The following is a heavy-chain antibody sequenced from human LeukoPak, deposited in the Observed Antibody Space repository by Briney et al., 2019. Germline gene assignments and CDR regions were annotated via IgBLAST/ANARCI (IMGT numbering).Heavy chain of an antibody. CDR2: ISGSGGST. CDR1: GFTFSSYA. CDR3: AKEQWGVLPPGPDY. Sequence: PGGSLRLSCAASGFTFSSYAMSWVRQAPGKGLEWVSAISGSGGSTYYADSVKGRFTISRDNSKNTLYLQMNSLRAEGTAVYCCAKEQWGVLPPGPDYWGQGTLVTVSS. D-gene: IGHD1-26*01. V-gene: IGHV3-23*01. J-gene: IGHJ4*02.